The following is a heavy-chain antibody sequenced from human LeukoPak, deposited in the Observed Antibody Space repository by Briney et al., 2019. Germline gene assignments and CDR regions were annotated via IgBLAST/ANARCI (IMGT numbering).Heavy chain of an antibody. CDR2: IYYSGST. V-gene: IGHV4-59*01. Sequence: NPSETLSLTCTVSGGSTSSYYWSWIRQPPGKGLEWIGYIYYSGSTNYNPSLKSRVTISVDTSKNQFSLKLSSVTAADTAVYYCARGLPNDDAFDIWGQGTMVTVSS. CDR3: ARGLPNDDAFDI. J-gene: IGHJ3*02. D-gene: IGHD2-2*01. CDR1: GGSTSSYY.